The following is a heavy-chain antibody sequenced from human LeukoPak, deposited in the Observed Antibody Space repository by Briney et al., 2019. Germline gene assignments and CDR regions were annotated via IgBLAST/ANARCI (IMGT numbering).Heavy chain of an antibody. D-gene: IGHD6-13*01. CDR2: IYTSGST. Sequence: PSETLSLTCTVSGGSISSYYWSWIRQPAGKGLEWIGRIYTSGSTNYNPSLKSRVTMSVDTSKNQFSLKLSSVTAADTAVYYCAREESSSWHVYFDYWGQGTLVTVSS. CDR3: AREESSSWHVYFDY. V-gene: IGHV4-4*07. J-gene: IGHJ4*02. CDR1: GGSISSYY.